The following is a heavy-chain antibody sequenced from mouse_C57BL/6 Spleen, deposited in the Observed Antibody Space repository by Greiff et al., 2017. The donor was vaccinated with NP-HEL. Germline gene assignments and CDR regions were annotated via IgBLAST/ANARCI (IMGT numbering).Heavy chain of an antibody. J-gene: IGHJ4*01. CDR2: ISSGGSYT. V-gene: IGHV5-6*01. D-gene: IGHD2-3*01. Sequence: EVQLVESGGDLVKPGGSLKLSCAASGFTFSSYGMSWVRQTPDKRLEWVATISSGGSYTYYPDSVKGRFTISRDNAKNTLYLQMSSLKSEDTAMYYCASHYDGYAYAMDYWGQGTSVTVSS. CDR3: ASHYDGYAYAMDY. CDR1: GFTFSSYG.